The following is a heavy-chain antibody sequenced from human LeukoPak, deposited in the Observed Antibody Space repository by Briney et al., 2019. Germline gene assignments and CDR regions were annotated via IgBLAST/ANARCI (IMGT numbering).Heavy chain of an antibody. CDR2: IIPIFGTA. Sequence: SVKVSCKASGGTFSSYAISWVRQAPGQGLEWMGGIIPIFGTANYAQKFQGRVTITADESTSTAYMELSSLRSEDTAVYYCATRTPHRYHYYCMDVWGKGTTVTVSS. CDR3: ATRTPHRYHYYCMDV. D-gene: IGHD3-16*02. CDR1: GGTFSSYA. V-gene: IGHV1-69*01. J-gene: IGHJ6*03.